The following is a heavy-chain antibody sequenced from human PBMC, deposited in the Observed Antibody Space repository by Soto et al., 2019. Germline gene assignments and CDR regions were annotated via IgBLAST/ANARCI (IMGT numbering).Heavy chain of an antibody. CDR1: GGSISSYY. J-gene: IGHJ5*02. CDR2: IYYSGST. Sequence: QVQLQESGPGLVKPSETLSLTCTVSGGSISSYYWSWIRQPPGKGLEWIGYIYYSGSTNYNPSLNSRLTISVDTAKNQFSLKRSSVTAADTAVYYCARTLFGWGMWFDPWGQGTLVTVSS. D-gene: IGHD3-10*02. CDR3: ARTLFGWGMWFDP. V-gene: IGHV4-59*01.